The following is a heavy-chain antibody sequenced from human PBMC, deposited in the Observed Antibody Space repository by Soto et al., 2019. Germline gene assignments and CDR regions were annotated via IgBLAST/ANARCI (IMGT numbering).Heavy chain of an antibody. Sequence: PGESLKISCKGSGYSVTSYWIGWVRQMPGKGLEWMGIIYPGDSDTRYSPSFQGQVTISADKSISTAYLQWSSLKASDTAMYYCARLLHCSSTSCRPYYYYYGMDVWGQGTTVTVSS. CDR1: GYSVTSYW. D-gene: IGHD2-2*01. CDR2: IYPGDSDT. J-gene: IGHJ6*02. V-gene: IGHV5-51*01. CDR3: ARLLHCSSTSCRPYYYYYGMDV.